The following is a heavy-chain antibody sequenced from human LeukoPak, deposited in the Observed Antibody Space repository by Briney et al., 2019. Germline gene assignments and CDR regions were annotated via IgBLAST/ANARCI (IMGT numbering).Heavy chain of an antibody. CDR1: GYTFTSYG. CDR3: ARVSSTRSYYYGMDV. Sequence: ASVKVSCKSSGYTFTSYGIIWVRQAPGQGLEWMGWISAYNGNTNYAQKLQGRVTMTTDTSTSTAYMELRSLRSDDTAVYYCARVSSTRSYYYGMDVWGQGTTVTVSS. CDR2: ISAYNGNT. V-gene: IGHV1-18*01. D-gene: IGHD2-2*01. J-gene: IGHJ6*02.